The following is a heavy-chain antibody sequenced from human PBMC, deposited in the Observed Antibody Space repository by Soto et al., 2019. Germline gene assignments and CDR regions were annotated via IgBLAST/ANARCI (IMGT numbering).Heavy chain of an antibody. V-gene: IGHV4-34*01. CDR2: INHTGST. D-gene: IGHD2-8*02. CDR1: GGSISSGYS. Sequence: SETLSLTCAVSGGSISSGYSWTWIRQPPGTGLEWIGEINHTGSTNYNPSLKSRVTISVDTSKNQFSLKLTSVTAADTAVYYCARDKITGLFDYWGQGTLVTVSS. CDR3: ARDKITGLFDY. J-gene: IGHJ4*02.